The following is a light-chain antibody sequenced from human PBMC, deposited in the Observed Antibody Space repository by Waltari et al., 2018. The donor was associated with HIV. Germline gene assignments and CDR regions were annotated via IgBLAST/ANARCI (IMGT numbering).Light chain of an antibody. Sequence: QSALTQPPSASGSPGQSVTISCTGTTSDVGGYNSVSWYHHHPGKAPKLMIYEVTKRPSGVPDRFFGSKSGNTASLTVSGLQAEDEAIYYCSSYAGSLWVFGGGTRVTVL. CDR1: TSDVGGYNS. J-gene: IGLJ3*02. CDR3: SSYAGSLWV. CDR2: EVT. V-gene: IGLV2-8*01.